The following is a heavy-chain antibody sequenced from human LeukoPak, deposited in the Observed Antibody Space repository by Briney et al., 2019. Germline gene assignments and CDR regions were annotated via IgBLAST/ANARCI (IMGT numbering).Heavy chain of an antibody. CDR2: IYYSGST. V-gene: IGHV4-31*03. Sequence: SQTLSLTCTVSGVSISSSGYYWSWIRQHPGKGLEWIGYIYYSGSTYYNPSLKSRVTISVDTSKNQFSLKLSSVTAADTAVYYCARDLGGDLDYWGQGTLVTVSS. CDR1: GVSISSSGYY. J-gene: IGHJ4*02. CDR3: ARDLGGDLDY. D-gene: IGHD2-21*02.